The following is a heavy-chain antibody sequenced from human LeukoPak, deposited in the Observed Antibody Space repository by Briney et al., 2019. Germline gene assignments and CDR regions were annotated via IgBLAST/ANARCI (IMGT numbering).Heavy chain of an antibody. CDR2: ISSSSSTI. J-gene: IGHJ3*02. CDR3: ATARGAYYFDGSGFSTNDAFDI. Sequence: PGGSLRLSCAASGFTFSSYSMNWVRQAPGKGLEWVSYISSSSSTIYYADSVKGRFTISRDNAKNSLYLQMNSLRDEDTAVYYCATARGAYYFDGSGFSTNDAFDIWGQGTRVTVFS. V-gene: IGHV3-48*02. CDR1: GFTFSSYS. D-gene: IGHD3-22*01.